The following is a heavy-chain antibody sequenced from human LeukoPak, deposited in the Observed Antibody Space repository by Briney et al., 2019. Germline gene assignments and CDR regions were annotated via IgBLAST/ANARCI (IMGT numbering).Heavy chain of an antibody. D-gene: IGHD6-19*01. CDR1: GGSFSGYY. V-gene: IGHV4-34*01. CDR3: ARVYSSGWPAYYYYGMDV. CDR2: INHSGST. J-gene: IGHJ6*02. Sequence: SETRSRTCAVYGGSFSGYYWSWIRQPPGKGLEWIGEINHSGSTNYNPSLKSRVTISVDTSKNQFSLKLSSVTAADTAVYYCARVYSSGWPAYYYYGMDVWGQGTTVTVSS.